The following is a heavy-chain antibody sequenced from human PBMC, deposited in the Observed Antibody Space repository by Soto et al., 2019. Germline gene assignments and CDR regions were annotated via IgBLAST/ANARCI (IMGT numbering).Heavy chain of an antibody. V-gene: IGHV3-30*18. CDR3: AKEGSTKVSRWDHY. Sequence: PGGSLRLSSAASEFTFSDYGIDWIRQAPGKGLEWVAVISHEGGTQYYADSVRGRFTVSRDNSKNILYLQMDSLRPEDTAVYFCAKEGSTKVSRWDHYWCQATFVTLSS. D-gene: IGHD4-17*01. CDR1: EFTFSDYG. CDR2: ISHEGGTQ. J-gene: IGHJ4*02.